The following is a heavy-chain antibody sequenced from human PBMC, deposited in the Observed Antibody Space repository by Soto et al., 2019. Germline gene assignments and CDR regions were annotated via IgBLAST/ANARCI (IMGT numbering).Heavy chain of an antibody. CDR2: FDPEDGET. Sequence: ASVKVSCKVSGYTLTELSMHWVRQAPGKGLEWMGGFDPEDGETIYAQKFQGRVTMTEDTSTDTAYMELSSLRSEDTAVYCCATGSMITFGGVIVPYYYYGMDVWGQGTTVTVSS. CDR3: ATGSMITFGGVIVPYYYYGMDV. D-gene: IGHD3-16*02. J-gene: IGHJ6*02. V-gene: IGHV1-24*01. CDR1: GYTLTELS.